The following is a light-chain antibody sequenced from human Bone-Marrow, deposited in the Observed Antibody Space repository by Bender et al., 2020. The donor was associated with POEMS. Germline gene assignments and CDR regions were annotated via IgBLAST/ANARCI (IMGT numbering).Light chain of an antibody. CDR1: GSDIGSYNL. CDR3: CAFAGTLV. V-gene: IGLV2-23*02. Sequence: QSALTQPASVSGSPGQSITISCTGTGSDIGSYNLVFWYQHHPGKAPKLMIYEVTKRPSGVSNRFSGSKSGYTASLTISGLQAEDEADYFCCAFAGTLVFGGGTKLTVL. CDR2: EVT. J-gene: IGLJ3*02.